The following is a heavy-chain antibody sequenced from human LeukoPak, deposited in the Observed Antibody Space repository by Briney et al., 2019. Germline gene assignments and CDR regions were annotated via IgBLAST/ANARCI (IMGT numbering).Heavy chain of an antibody. Sequence: PSETLSLTCTVSGGSISSYSYYWGWIRQPPGKRLEWIGSIYYSGSTYYNPSLKSRVTISVDTSKNQFSLKLSSVTAADTAVYYCASQYYYDTTRWGQGTLVTVSS. CDR3: ASQYYYDTTR. J-gene: IGHJ4*02. CDR1: GGSISSYSYY. V-gene: IGHV4-39*01. CDR2: IYYSGST. D-gene: IGHD3-22*01.